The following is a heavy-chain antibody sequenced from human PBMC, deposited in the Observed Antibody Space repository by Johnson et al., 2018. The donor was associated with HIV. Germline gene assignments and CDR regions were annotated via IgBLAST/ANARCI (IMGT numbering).Heavy chain of an antibody. D-gene: IGHD6-19*01. CDR3: AKSSIAVQDAFDI. CDR2: ISYDGNNK. Sequence: VQVVESGGGVVQPGGSLRLSCAASAFTFSSYGMHWVRQAPGKGLEWVAVISYDGNNKYYADSVKGRFTISRDNSKNTLYLQMNSLSAEDTAVDYCAKSSIAVQDAFDIWGQGTMVTVSS. CDR1: AFTFSSYG. J-gene: IGHJ3*02. V-gene: IGHV3-30*19.